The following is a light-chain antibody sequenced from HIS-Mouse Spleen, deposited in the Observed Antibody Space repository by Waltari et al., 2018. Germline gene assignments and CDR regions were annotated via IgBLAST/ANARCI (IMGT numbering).Light chain of an antibody. J-gene: IGKJ2*01. CDR1: QRVSSSY. CDR3: QQDYNLPT. CDR2: GAS. V-gene: IGKV3D-7*01. Sequence: EIVMTQSPATLSLSSGERATLSCRASQRVSSSYLSWYQQKPGQAPRLLIYGASTRATGIPARFSGSGSGTDFTLTISSLQPEDFAVYYCQQDYNLPTFGQGTKLEIK.